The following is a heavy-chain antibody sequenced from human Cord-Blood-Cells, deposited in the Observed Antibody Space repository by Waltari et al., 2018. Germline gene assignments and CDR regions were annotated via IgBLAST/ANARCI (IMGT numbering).Heavy chain of an antibody. CDR3: ARDITMVRGDDAFDI. V-gene: IGHV3-74*01. CDR2: INSDGSST. CDR1: GFTFSSHW. Sequence: EVQLVESGGGLVQPGGTLILSCAASGFTFSSHWMHWVRPAPGKGLVWVSRINSDGSSTSYADSVKGRFTISRDNAKNTLYLQMNSLRAEDTAVYYCARDITMVRGDDAFDIWGQGTMVTVSS. D-gene: IGHD3-10*01. J-gene: IGHJ3*02.